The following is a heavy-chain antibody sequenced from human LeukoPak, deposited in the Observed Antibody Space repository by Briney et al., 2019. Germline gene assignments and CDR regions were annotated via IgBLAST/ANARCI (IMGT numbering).Heavy chain of an antibody. V-gene: IGHV4-59*01. CDR3: ARETRLHSGSYSNDAFDI. Sequence: SETLSLTCTVSGGSISSYYWSWIRQPPGKGLEWIGYISYSGSTDYNPSLKSRVTISLDTSKNQFSLRLSSVSAADTAVYYCARETRLHSGSYSNDAFDIWGQGTMVTVSS. J-gene: IGHJ3*02. D-gene: IGHD1-26*01. CDR2: ISYSGST. CDR1: GGSISSYY.